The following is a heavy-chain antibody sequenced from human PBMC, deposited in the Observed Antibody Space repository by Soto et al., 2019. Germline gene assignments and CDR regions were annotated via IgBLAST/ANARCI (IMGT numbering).Heavy chain of an antibody. J-gene: IGHJ4*02. Sequence: GGSLRLSCAASGFTFSSYGMHWVRQAPGKGLEWVAVISYDGSNKYYADSVKGRFTISRDNSKNTLYLQMNSLRAEDTAVYYCAKDEGIAVAGGFDYWGQGTLVTVSS. CDR2: ISYDGSNK. V-gene: IGHV3-30*18. D-gene: IGHD6-19*01. CDR3: AKDEGIAVAGGFDY. CDR1: GFTFSSYG.